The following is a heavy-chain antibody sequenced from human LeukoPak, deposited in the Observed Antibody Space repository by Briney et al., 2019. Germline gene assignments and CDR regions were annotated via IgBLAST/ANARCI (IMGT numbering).Heavy chain of an antibody. CDR3: HKQAAAAIDAFDI. J-gene: IGHJ3*02. CDR1: GYTLSINY. D-gene: IGHD6-13*01. CDR2: ISGSGGST. V-gene: IGHV3-23*01. Sequence: GGSLRLSCAASGYTLSINYMTWVRQAPGKGPEWVSAISGSGGSTYYADSVKGRFTISRDNSKNTLYMQMNSLRAEDTAVYYTHKQAAAAIDAFDIWGQGTMVTVSS.